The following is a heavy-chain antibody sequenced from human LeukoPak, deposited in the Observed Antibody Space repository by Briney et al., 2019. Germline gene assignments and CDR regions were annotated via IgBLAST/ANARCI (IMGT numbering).Heavy chain of an antibody. J-gene: IGHJ3*02. CDR2: IYYSGNT. D-gene: IGHD1-14*01. Sequence: SETLSLTCTVSDYSISSGYYWGWIRQPPGKGLSWIGSIYYSGNTYYNPSLKSRVSMSVDTSKNQFSLKLSSVTAADTAVYYCAIDRASGRAFDIWGQGTTVTVSS. V-gene: IGHV4-38-2*02. CDR1: DYSISSGYY. CDR3: AIDRASGRAFDI.